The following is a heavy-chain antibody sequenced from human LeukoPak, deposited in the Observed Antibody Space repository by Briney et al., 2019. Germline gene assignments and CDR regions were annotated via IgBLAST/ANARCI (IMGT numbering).Heavy chain of an antibody. CDR3: AGSYGGNAVGPFDI. D-gene: IGHD4-23*01. CDR2: VSQSGGA. V-gene: IGHV4-34*01. J-gene: IGHJ3*02. CDR1: GGSFTGYH. Sequence: SETLSLTCAVSGGSFTGYHWSWIRQTPGKGLEWIGEVSQSGGASYNPSLKSRVTISIETSKNHFSLKLNSLTAADTAMYYCAGSYGGNAVGPFDIWGQGTMATVSS.